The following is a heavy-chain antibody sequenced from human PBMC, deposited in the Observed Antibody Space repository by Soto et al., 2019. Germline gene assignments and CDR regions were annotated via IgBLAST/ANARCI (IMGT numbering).Heavy chain of an antibody. Sequence: QITLKESGPTLVKPTQTLTLPCTFSGFSLSTSRVGVGWIRQPPGKALEWLALIYWDDDKRYSPSLKSRLTISNDTSKNQLFLKLTTMNPVDTATYYCARHSSSGYYHFDYWGQGTLVTVSS. CDR1: GFSLSTSRVG. CDR2: IYWDDDK. J-gene: IGHJ4*02. CDR3: ARHSSSGYYHFDY. D-gene: IGHD3-22*01. V-gene: IGHV2-5*02.